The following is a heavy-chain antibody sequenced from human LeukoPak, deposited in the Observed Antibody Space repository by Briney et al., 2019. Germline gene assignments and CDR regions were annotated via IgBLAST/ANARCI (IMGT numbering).Heavy chain of an antibody. J-gene: IGHJ3*02. D-gene: IGHD4-11*01. Sequence: SETLSLTCAISGDTVSTNSAAWNWIRQSPSRGLEWLGRTYYRSKWYNDYVVSVKSRITINPDTSQNQFSLQLSSVTPEDTAVYYCAREVTDAFDIWGQGTMVTVSS. CDR3: AREVTDAFDI. CDR1: GDTVSTNSAA. CDR2: TYYRSKWYN. V-gene: IGHV6-1*01.